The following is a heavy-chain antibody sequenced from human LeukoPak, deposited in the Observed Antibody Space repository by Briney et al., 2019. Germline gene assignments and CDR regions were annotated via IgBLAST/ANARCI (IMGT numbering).Heavy chain of an antibody. D-gene: IGHD2-15*01. J-gene: IGHJ3*01. V-gene: IGHV3-7*01. CDR2: IKRDGREK. CDR3: ARAPLGRYCSGGSCYSSSGAVDF. CDR1: GFTFSSYW. Sequence: GGSLRLSCAASGFTFSSYWMSWVRQAPGKGPEWVANIKRDGREKYYVDSVRGRFTTSRDNAKNSLYLQMTSLRAEDTAVYYCARAPLGRYCSGGSCYSSSGAVDFWGQGTMVTVSS.